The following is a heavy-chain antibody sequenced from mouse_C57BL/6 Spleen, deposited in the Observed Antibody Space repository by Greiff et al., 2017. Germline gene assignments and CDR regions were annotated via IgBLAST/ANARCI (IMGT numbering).Heavy chain of an antibody. Sequence: EVQGVESGGGLVKPGGSLKLSCAASGFTFSSYAMSWVRQTPEKRLEWVATISDGGSYTYYPDNVKGRFTISRDNAKNNLYLQMSHLKSEDTAMYYCARDDYGSRGYFDYWGQGTTLTVSS. CDR2: ISDGGSYT. CDR3: ARDDYGSRGYFDY. D-gene: IGHD1-1*01. CDR1: GFTFSSYA. V-gene: IGHV5-4*01. J-gene: IGHJ2*01.